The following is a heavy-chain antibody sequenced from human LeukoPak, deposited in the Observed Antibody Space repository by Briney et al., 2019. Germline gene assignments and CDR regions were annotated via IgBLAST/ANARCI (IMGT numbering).Heavy chain of an antibody. D-gene: IGHD4-17*01. Sequence: GGSLRLSCAASGFTFSSYGMHWVRQAPGKGLEWVAFIRYDGSNKYHADSVKGRFTISRDNSKNTMYLQMNSLRAEDTAVYYCAKDPDYGKSWYFDLWGRGTLVTVSS. CDR2: IRYDGSNK. CDR3: AKDPDYGKSWYFDL. CDR1: GFTFSSYG. V-gene: IGHV3-30*02. J-gene: IGHJ2*01.